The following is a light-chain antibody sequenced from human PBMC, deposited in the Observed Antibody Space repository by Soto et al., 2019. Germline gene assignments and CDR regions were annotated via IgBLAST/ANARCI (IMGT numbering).Light chain of an antibody. CDR3: LQHSTYPLT. J-gene: IGKJ1*01. CDR1: QGSRND. V-gene: IGKV1-17*01. Sequence: DIQMTQFPSSLSASVGDRVTITCRASQGSRNDLAWYQQKPGKAPKRLIYAASSLQSGVPSRFSGSGSGTEFTVAISSLQPEDFATFYRLQHSTYPLTFGQGTKVEIK. CDR2: AAS.